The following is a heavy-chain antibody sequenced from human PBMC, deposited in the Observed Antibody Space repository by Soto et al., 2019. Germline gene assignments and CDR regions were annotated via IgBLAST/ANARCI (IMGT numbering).Heavy chain of an antibody. CDR3: ARGRPDPYYYDTSGHYYVA. Sequence: SETLSLTCTVSCVSISSGDYYWTWIRQPPGKGLEWIGYIYYSGSTYYNPSLKSRVTISVDTSKNQFSLKLSSVTAADSAVYSCARGRPDPYYYDTSGHYYVAWGQGTLVTVSS. D-gene: IGHD3-22*01. CDR1: CVSISSGDYY. CDR2: IYYSGST. V-gene: IGHV4-30-4*01. J-gene: IGHJ5*02.